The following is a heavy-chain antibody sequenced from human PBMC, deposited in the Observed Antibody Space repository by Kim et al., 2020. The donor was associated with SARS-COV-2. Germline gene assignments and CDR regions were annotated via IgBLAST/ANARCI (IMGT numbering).Heavy chain of an antibody. CDR3: SRGFVGATTD. CDR1: GYTFTSYD. V-gene: IGHV1-8*01. Sequence: ASVKVSCKASGYTFTSYDINWVRQATGQGLEWMGWLNPNSGNTGYAQKFQGRVTMTRKTSISTAYMELSSLRSEDTAVYYCSRGFVGATTDWGQGTLVTVSS. D-gene: IGHD1-26*01. J-gene: IGHJ4*02. CDR2: LNPNSGNT.